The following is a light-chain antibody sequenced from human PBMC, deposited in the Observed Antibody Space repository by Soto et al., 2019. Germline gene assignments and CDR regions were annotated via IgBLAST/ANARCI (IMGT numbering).Light chain of an antibody. J-gene: IGLJ2*01. CDR2: SIN. Sequence: QSVLTQPPSASGTPGQRVTISCSGSSSNIGGNIVNWYQQLPGTAPKLLIYSINQRPSGVPDRFSGSKSGTSASLAISGLQSEDEADYYCSTWDDSLNGPVFGGGTKLTVL. CDR1: SSNIGGNI. CDR3: STWDDSLNGPV. V-gene: IGLV1-44*01.